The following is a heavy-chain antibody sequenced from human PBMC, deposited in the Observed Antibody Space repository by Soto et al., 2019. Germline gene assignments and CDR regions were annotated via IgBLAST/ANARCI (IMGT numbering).Heavy chain of an antibody. Sequence: QVRLVQSGAEVKRPGASVKVSCKASGYTFTGHYIYWVRQAPGQGLEWMGWINPNTGDTNYEKKFQGRVTMTRDTSTNTIYIDLSSLRSDDTAVYFCARDPGAFGEVLEFWGQGTLVTVSS. CDR1: GYTFTGHY. V-gene: IGHV1-2*02. D-gene: IGHD3-10*01. CDR3: ARDPGAFGEVLEF. J-gene: IGHJ4*02. CDR2: INPNTGDT.